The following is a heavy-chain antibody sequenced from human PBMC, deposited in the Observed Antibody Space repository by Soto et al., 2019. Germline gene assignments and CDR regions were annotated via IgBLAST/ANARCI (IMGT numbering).Heavy chain of an antibody. V-gene: IGHV1-3*01. D-gene: IGHD2-15*01. CDR1: GYTFTNYA. CDR3: AKSPNPGSATPSYYGMDV. J-gene: IGHJ6*02. Sequence: ASVKVSCKASGYTFTNYAMHWVRQAPGQRLEWMGWINAGNGNTKYSQKFQGRVTITRDTSASTAYMELSSLRSEDTAVYYCAKSPNPGSATPSYYGMDVWGLGTTVTVSS. CDR2: INAGNGNT.